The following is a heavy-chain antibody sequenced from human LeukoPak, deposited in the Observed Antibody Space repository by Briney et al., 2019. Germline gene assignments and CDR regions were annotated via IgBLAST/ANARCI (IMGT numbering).Heavy chain of an antibody. V-gene: IGHV3-53*01. J-gene: IGHJ4*02. CDR3: ARIIGISGTYPTDY. CDR1: GFTVSSNY. Sequence: PGGSLRLSCAASGFTVSSNYMSWVRQAPGKGLEWVSVIYSGGSTYYADSVKGRFTTSRDNSKSTLYIQMNSLRAEDTAVYYRARIIGISGTYPTDYWGQGTLVTVSS. D-gene: IGHD1-26*01. CDR2: IYSGGST.